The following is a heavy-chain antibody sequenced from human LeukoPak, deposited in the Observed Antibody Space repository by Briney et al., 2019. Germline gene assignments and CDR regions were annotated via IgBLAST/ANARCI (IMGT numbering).Heavy chain of an antibody. CDR1: GDSISSYY. CDR2: IHYTGDT. D-gene: IGHD3-10*01. V-gene: IGHV4-59*08. Sequence: SETLSLTCTVSGDSISSYYWSWIRQPPGRGLEWIAYIHYTGDTNYNPSLKSRVTISVDTSKKQFSLKLSSVTAADTAVYYCARHDTRGGAFDIWGQGAMVTVSS. J-gene: IGHJ3*02. CDR3: ARHDTRGGAFDI.